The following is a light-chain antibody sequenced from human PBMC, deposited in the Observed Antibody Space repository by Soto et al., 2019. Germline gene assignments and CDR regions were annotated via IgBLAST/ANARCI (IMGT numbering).Light chain of an antibody. J-gene: IGKJ1*01. CDR1: QDVSNH. V-gene: IGKV1-16*01. CDR3: QQYYTYPWT. CDR2: KVS. Sequence: DIQMTQSPSSLSASVGDRVTITCRASQDVSNHVAWFQQKPGKAPKFLIHKVSSLASGVPSRFSASGSGTEFTLTISSLQADDFATYFCQQYYTYPWTFGQGTKVEIK.